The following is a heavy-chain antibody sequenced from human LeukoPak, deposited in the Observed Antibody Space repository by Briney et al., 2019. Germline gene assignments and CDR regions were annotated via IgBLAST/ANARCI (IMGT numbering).Heavy chain of an antibody. V-gene: IGHV3-7*01. CDR1: GFTFSSYW. CDR2: IKQDGSEK. D-gene: IGHD2-21*01. J-gene: IGHJ4*02. CDR3: ATSGDLGNDY. Sequence: GGSLRLSCAAYGFTFSSYWMSWVRQAPGKGLEWVANIKQDGSEKCYVDSVKGRFTISRDNGKNSLYLEMNSLRGEDTAVYHCATSGDLGNDYCGQATLVTASS.